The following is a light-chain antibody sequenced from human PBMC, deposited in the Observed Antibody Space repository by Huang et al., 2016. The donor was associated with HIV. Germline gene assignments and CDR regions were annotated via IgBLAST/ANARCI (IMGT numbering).Light chain of an antibody. CDR3: QQYGSSPRT. J-gene: IGKJ1*01. V-gene: IGKV3-20*01. CDR2: GAT. CDR1: QSVSSSY. Sequence: EIVLTQSPGTLSLSPGERGTLSCRASQSVSSSYLAWYQQRPGQAPRLLIYGATSRATGIPDRFSGGGSGTNFTLTISRLEPEDFAVYYCQQYGSSPRTFGQGTQVEIK.